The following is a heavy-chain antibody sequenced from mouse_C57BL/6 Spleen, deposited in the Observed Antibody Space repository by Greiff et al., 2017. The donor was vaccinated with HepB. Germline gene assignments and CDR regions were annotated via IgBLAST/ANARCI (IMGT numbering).Heavy chain of an antibody. V-gene: IGHV5-17*01. D-gene: IGHD2-3*01. Sequence: EVKVEESGGGLVKPGGSLKLSCAASGFTFSDYGMHWVRQAPEKGLEWVAYISSGSSTIYYADTVKGRFTISRDNAKNTLFLQMTSLRSEDTAMYYCARDGYPWFAYWGQGTVVTVSA. CDR2: ISSGSSTI. CDR3: ARDGYPWFAY. CDR1: GFTFSDYG. J-gene: IGHJ3*01.